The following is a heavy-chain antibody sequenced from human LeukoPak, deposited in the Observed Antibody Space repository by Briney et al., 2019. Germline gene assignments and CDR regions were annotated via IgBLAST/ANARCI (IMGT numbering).Heavy chain of an antibody. D-gene: IGHD3-3*01. CDR3: ASGPYGDDLWFDP. CDR1: GGSISSGSYY. CDR2: IYTSGST. J-gene: IGHJ5*02. V-gene: IGHV4-61*02. Sequence: PSETLSLTCTVSGGSISSGSYYWSWIRQPAGKGLEWIGRIYTSGSTNYNPSLKSRVTISVDTSKNQFSLKLSSVTAADTAVYYCASGPYGDDLWFDPWGQGTLVTVSS.